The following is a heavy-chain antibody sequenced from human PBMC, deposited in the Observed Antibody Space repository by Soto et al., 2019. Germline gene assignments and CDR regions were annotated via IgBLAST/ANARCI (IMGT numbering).Heavy chain of an antibody. D-gene: IGHD4-17*01. V-gene: IGHV3-23*01. CDR3: AKSSFGTLTTVGTSDY. CDR2: ISDSGGGT. J-gene: IGHJ4*02. Sequence: GGSLRLSCAASGFIFSNYAMSWVRQAPGKGLEWVSIISDSGGGTYYADSVKGRFTISRDNSKNTLYLQMNSLRAEGTAVYYCAKSSFGTLTTVGTSDYWGQGTLVTVSS. CDR1: GFIFSNYA.